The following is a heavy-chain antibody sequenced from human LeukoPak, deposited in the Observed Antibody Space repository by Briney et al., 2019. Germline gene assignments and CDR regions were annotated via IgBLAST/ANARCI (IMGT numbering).Heavy chain of an antibody. J-gene: IGHJ4*02. CDR3: AMGAIVATIDY. CDR1: GFAFSTQW. Sequence: GGSLRLSCAASGFAFSTQWMHWVRHAPGKGVVWVSRIKSERSGPTYAGCVKGRFTISRDKSKNTLYLQMSSLRVEDTAVYYGAMGAIVATIDYWGQGTLVSVSS. V-gene: IGHV3-74*01. CDR2: IKSERSGP. D-gene: IGHD5-12*01.